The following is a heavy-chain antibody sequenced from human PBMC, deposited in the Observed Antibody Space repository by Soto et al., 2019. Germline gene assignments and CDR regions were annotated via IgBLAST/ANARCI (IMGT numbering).Heavy chain of an antibody. Sequence: QVQLVESGGGVVQPGRSLRLSCAASGFIFSSYGMNWVRQAPGKGLEWVAVISFDGTIKYYADSVKGRFTISRDNSKNTLDLQMNSLRAEDTAVYYCATMAAPPGFDIWGQGTMVTVSS. J-gene: IGHJ3*02. V-gene: IGHV3-30*03. CDR2: ISFDGTIK. D-gene: IGHD6-13*01. CDR3: ATMAAPPGFDI. CDR1: GFIFSSYG.